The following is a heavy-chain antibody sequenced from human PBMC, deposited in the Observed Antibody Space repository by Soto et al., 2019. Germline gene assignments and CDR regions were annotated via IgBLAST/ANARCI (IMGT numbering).Heavy chain of an antibody. CDR2: IHASSGNT. CDR1: GDTFTTYY. D-gene: IGHD3-16*02. CDR3: ARGFPLWFDP. V-gene: IGHV1-3*01. J-gene: IGHJ5*02. Sequence: GASVKVSCKASGDTFTTYYLHWGRQAPGQRLEWMGRIHASSGNTKYAQKFLGRVTITRDTSASTAYMELSSLRSEDTAVYYCARGFPLWFDPWGQGTLVTVSS.